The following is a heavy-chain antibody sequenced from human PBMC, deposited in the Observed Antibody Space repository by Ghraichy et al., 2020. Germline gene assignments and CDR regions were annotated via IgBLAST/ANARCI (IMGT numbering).Heavy chain of an antibody. CDR2: INDSGNV. V-gene: IGHV4-34*01. D-gene: IGHD5-12*01. CDR1: GGSFSGYY. CDR3: ARQMSGYEGSPLGYFEY. J-gene: IGHJ4*02. Sequence: SETLSLSCAVYGGSFSGYYWSWIRQPPGKGLEWIGEINDSGNVNYNPSVKGRVTISVDRSKNQFHLRLTSMTAADTAVYHCARQMSGYEGSPLGYFEYWGQGGLVYVSS.